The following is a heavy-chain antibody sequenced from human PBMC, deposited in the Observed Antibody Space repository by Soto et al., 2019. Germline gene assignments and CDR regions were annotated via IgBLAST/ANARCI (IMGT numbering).Heavy chain of an antibody. V-gene: IGHV3-13*01. CDR2: IGTAGDT. D-gene: IGHD3-10*01. CDR1: GFTFSSYD. J-gene: IGHJ3*02. Sequence: GGSLRLSCAASGFTFSSYDMHWVRQATGKGLEWVSAIGTAGDTYYPGSVKGRFTISRENAKNSLYLQMNSLRAEDTAVYYCARATYYGSGSYWKSTSPKDAFDIWGQGTMVTVSS. CDR3: ARATYYGSGSYWKSTSPKDAFDI.